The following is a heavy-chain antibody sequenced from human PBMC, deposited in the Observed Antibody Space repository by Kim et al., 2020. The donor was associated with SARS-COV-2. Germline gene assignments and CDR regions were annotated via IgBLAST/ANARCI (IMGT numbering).Heavy chain of an antibody. CDR2: IYYSGST. D-gene: IGHD3-10*01. V-gene: IGHV4-59*13. CDR3: ARASTFLAYYYGSGSYYPDAFDI. J-gene: IGHJ3*02. CDR1: GGSISSYY. Sequence: SETLSLTCTVSGGSISSYYWSWIRQPPGKGLEWIGYIYYSGSTNYNPSLKSRVTISVDTSKNQFSLKLSSVTAADTAVYYCARASTFLAYYYGSGSYYPDAFDIWGQGTMVTVSS.